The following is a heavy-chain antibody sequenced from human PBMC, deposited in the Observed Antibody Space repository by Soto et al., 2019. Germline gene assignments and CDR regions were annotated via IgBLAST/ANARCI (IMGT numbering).Heavy chain of an antibody. CDR2: IWYDGSNK. Sequence: PGGSLRLSCAASGFTFSSYGMHWVRQAPGKGLEWVAVIWYDGSNKYYADSVKGRFNISRDNSKNTLYLQMNSLRAEDTAVYYCAREVQRFSLSSSGYLDYWGQGTLVTVSS. CDR1: GFTFSSYG. CDR3: AREVQRFSLSSSGYLDY. D-gene: IGHD3-22*01. V-gene: IGHV3-33*01. J-gene: IGHJ4*02.